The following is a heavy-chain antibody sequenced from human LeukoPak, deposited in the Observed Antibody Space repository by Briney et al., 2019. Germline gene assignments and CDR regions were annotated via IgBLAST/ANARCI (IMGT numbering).Heavy chain of an antibody. V-gene: IGHV3-23*01. CDR1: GFTFTSYS. J-gene: IGHJ4*02. CDR2: TSDRGDYT. CDR3: ARKAQYNGHYPLDY. D-gene: IGHD1-7*01. Sequence: GGSLRLSCAASGFTFTSYSMSWVRQAPGKGLEWVSGTSDRGDYTYYADSVKGRFTISRDSSKNTLFLQMNSLGAEDTALYFCARKAQYNGHYPLDYWGQGTLVTVSS.